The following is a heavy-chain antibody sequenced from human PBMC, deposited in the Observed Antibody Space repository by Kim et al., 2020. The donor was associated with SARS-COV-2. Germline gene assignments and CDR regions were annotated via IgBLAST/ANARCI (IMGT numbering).Heavy chain of an antibody. Sequence: NPSLKSRGTISVDTSKNQFSLKLSSGAAADTAVYYCARGAGGSSSFFDYWGQGTLVTVSS. J-gene: IGHJ4*02. CDR3: ARGAGGSSSFFDY. V-gene: IGHV4-34*01. D-gene: IGHD6-6*01.